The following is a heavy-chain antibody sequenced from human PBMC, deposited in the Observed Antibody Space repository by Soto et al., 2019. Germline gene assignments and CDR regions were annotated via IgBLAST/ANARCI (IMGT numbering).Heavy chain of an antibody. CDR3: AKGPHTNVGWPYYFES. J-gene: IGHJ4*02. CDR1: GFSLANYP. V-gene: IGHV3-48*02. D-gene: IGHD6-19*01. Sequence: GGSLRLSCVSSGFSLANYPMNWVRQTPGKGLEWISYSSPRGDTIYYADSVEGRFTISRDNARNSLSLHMSSLRDEDSALYYCAKGPHTNVGWPYYFESWGQGVPVTVSS. CDR2: SSPRGDTI.